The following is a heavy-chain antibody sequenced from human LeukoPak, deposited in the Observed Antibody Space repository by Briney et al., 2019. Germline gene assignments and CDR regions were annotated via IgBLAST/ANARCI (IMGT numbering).Heavy chain of an antibody. J-gene: IGHJ4*02. CDR1: GGSFSGYY. V-gene: IGHV4-34*01. CDR2: INHSGST. Sequence: SETLSLTCAVYGGSFSGYYWSWIRQPPGKGLEWIGEINHSGSTNYNPSLKSRVTISVDTSKNQFSLKLSSVTAADTAVYYCARVNYDSSGYYPFFDYWGQGTLVTVSS. CDR3: ARVNYDSSGYYPFFDY. D-gene: IGHD3-22*01.